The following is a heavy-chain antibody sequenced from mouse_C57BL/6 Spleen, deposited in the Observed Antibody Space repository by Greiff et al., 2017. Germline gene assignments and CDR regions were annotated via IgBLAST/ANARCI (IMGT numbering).Heavy chain of an antibody. J-gene: IGHJ3*01. D-gene: IGHD1-1*01. CDR3: ARDTTVVARPFAY. Sequence: QVQLQQSGPELVKPGASVKISCKASGYAFSSSWMNWVKQRPGKGLEWIGRIYPGDGDTNYNGKFKGKATLTADKSSSTAYMQLSSLTSEDSAVYFCARDTTVVARPFAYWGQGTLFTVSA. CDR1: GYAFSSSW. CDR2: IYPGDGDT. V-gene: IGHV1-82*01.